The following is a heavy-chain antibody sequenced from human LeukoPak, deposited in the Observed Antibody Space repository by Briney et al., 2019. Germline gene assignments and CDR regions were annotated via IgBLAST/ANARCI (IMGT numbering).Heavy chain of an antibody. J-gene: IGHJ3*01. CDR3: ARAFRPASDPHDFYDF. CDR1: QFKFNNYG. V-gene: IGHV3-23*01. D-gene: IGHD3/OR15-3a*01. CDR2: INGSGGGT. Sequence: PGGSLRLSCTPSQFKFNNYGMTWVRQAPGKGREWVSSINGSGGGTQYADSVQGRFTISRDNSKNTMYLQMGSLRPEDMGVYYCARAFRPASDPHDFYDFWGRGTTVTVSS.